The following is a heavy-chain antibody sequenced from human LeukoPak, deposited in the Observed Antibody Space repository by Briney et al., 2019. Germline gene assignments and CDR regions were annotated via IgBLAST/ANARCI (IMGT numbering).Heavy chain of an antibody. CDR3: ARGSSSGWYY. D-gene: IGHD6-19*01. CDR1: GGSFSGYY. CDR2: INHSGST. Sequence: SETLSLTCAVYGGSFSGYYWSWIRQPPGMGLEWIGEINHSGSTNYNPSLKSRVTISVDTSKNQFSLKLSSVTAADTAVYYCARGSSSGWYYWGQGTLVTVSS. V-gene: IGHV4-34*01. J-gene: IGHJ4*02.